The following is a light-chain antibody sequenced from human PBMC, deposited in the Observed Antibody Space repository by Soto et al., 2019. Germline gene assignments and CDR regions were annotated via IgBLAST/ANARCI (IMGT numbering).Light chain of an antibody. J-gene: IGLJ2*01. CDR3: QSYDSSLTVV. Sequence: QSVLTQPPSVSGAPGQRVTISCTGSSSNIGAGYDVHWYQQVPGTAPKLLIYGNINRPSGVPDRFSGSKSGTSASLAITGLQADDEADYYCQSYDSSLTVVFGGGTKVTLL. CDR1: SSNIGAGYD. V-gene: IGLV1-40*01. CDR2: GNI.